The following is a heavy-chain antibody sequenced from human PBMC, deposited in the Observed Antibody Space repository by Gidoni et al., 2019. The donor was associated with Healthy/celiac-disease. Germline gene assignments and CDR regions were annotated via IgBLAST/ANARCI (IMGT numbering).Heavy chain of an antibody. D-gene: IGHD2-21*01. V-gene: IGHV3-33*01. Sequence: QVQLVESGGGVVQPGRSLRLSCAASGFTFSSYGMHWVRQAPGKGLEWVAVIWYDGSNKYYADSVKGRFTISRDNSKNTLYLQMNSLRAEDTAVYYCARSGGHWYHDAFDIWGQGTMVTVSS. CDR2: IWYDGSNK. J-gene: IGHJ3*02. CDR3: ARSGGHWYHDAFDI. CDR1: GFTFSSYG.